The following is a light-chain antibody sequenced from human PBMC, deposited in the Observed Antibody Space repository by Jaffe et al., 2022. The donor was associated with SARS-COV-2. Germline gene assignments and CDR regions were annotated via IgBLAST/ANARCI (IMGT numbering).Light chain of an antibody. V-gene: IGKV3-11*01. J-gene: IGKJ4*01. CDR1: QSVSSY. CDR3: QHRSNWPLT. CDR2: DAS. Sequence: EVVLTQSPATLSLSPGERATLSCRASQSVSSYLAWYQQKPGQAPRLLIYDASNRATGIPARFSGSGSGTDFTLTISSLEPEDFAVYYCQHRSNWPLTFGGGTKVEIK.